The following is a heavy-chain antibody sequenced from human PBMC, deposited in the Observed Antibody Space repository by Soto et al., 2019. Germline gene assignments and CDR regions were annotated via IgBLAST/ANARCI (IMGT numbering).Heavy chain of an antibody. CDR1: GLGLTQYA. J-gene: IGHJ4*02. D-gene: IGHD2-15*01. V-gene: IGHV3-23*05. CDR2: IDVLNGA. Sequence: XVSLLLSVVVSGLGLTQYAIAWVRQAPGKGLECISTIDVLNGAWYSDSVRGRLAISRDVSRNTVYLQMGSLRVEDTAIYFCSDWRAGGPVNLDHWGPGTVVTVSS. CDR3: SDWRAGGPVNLDH.